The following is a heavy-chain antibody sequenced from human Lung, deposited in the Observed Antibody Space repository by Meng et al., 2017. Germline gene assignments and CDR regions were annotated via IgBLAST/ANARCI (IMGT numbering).Heavy chain of an antibody. CDR2: INPKSGDT. J-gene: IGHJ4*02. V-gene: IGHV1-2*06. CDR1: RYYSPDYY. Sequence: VQQVELGAEVKKPGASVKVSCQHPRYYSPDYYIHWVRRAPGQGLEWMGRINPKSGDTHYAQKFQARVTMTGDTSISTAYMELSGLRSGDTAMYYCARDGVSFTMVRAGKYWGQGTLVTVSS. CDR3: ARDGVSFTMVRAGKY. D-gene: IGHD3-10*01.